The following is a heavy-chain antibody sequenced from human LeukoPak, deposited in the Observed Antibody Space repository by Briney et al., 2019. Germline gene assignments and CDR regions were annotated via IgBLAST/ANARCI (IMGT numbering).Heavy chain of an antibody. CDR2: IIPMFGTA. CDR3: ARAPQPPGSGGSWLLYYYYYMDV. Sequence: SSVKVSSKASGGTFSSYAISWVRQAPGQGLEWMGGIIPMFGTANYAQKFQGRVTITADESTSTAYMELSSLRSEDTAVYYCARAPQPPGSGGSWLLYYYYYMDVWGKGTTVTVSS. V-gene: IGHV1-69*13. CDR1: GGTFSSYA. D-gene: IGHD2-15*01. J-gene: IGHJ6*03.